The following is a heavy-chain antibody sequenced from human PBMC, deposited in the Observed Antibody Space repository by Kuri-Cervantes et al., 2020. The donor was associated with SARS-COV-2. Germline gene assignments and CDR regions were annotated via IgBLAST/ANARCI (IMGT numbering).Heavy chain of an antibody. Sequence: GGSLRLSCAASGFTFSSYAMSWVRQAPGKGLEWVSGISGSGGSTYYADSVKGRITTSRDNSKNTLYLQMNSLRAEDTAVYYCAKTYYDFWSGYEYWGQGTLVTVSS. CDR1: GFTFSSYA. CDR2: ISGSGGST. D-gene: IGHD3-3*01. V-gene: IGHV3-23*01. J-gene: IGHJ4*02. CDR3: AKTYYDFWSGYEY.